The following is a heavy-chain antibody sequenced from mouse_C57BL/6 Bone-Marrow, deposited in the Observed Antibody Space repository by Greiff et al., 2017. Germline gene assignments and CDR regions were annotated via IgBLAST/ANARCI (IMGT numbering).Heavy chain of an antibody. D-gene: IGHD2-4*01. Sequence: EVKVEESGGDLVKPGGSLKLSCAASGFTFSSYGMSWVRQTPDKRLEWVATICSGGSYTYYPDSVKGRFTLSRDNATNTPYLQVCILKSEDTAVYYCARGGCDYDKYFDVWGTGTTVTVSS. CDR3: ARGGCDYDKYFDV. CDR2: ICSGGSYT. J-gene: IGHJ1*03. CDR1: GFTFSSYG. V-gene: IGHV5-6*02.